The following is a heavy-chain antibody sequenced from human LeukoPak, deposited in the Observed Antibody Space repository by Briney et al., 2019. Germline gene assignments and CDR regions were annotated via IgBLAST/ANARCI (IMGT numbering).Heavy chain of an antibody. CDR2: IYHSGST. CDR3: ARADAHVYFDY. Sequence: PSQTLSLTCAVSGGSISSGGYSWSWIRQPPGKGLEWIGYIYHSGSTYYNPSLKSRVTISVDRSMNQFSLKLSSVTAADTAVYYCARADAHVYFDYWGQGTLVTVSS. J-gene: IGHJ4*02. V-gene: IGHV4-30-2*01. CDR1: GGSISSGGYS.